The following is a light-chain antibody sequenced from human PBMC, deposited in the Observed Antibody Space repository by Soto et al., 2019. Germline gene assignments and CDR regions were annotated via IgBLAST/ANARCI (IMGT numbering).Light chain of an antibody. Sequence: EIQVTQSPSTLPASVGDRFTIICRASQSISNWFAWYQQKPGTAPKLLIYHASTLESGVPSRFSGSGSGTEFTLTISSLQPDDFATYYCQQYNSYPFGQGAKVAIK. CDR3: QQYNSYP. CDR1: QSISNW. J-gene: IGKJ1*01. V-gene: IGKV1-5*02. CDR2: HAS.